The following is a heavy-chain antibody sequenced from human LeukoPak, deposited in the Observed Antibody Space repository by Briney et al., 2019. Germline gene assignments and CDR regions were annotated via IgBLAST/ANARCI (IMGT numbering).Heavy chain of an antibody. J-gene: IGHJ6*02. CDR2: ISSSSSTI. D-gene: IGHD5-18*01. V-gene: IGHV3-48*02. CDR1: GFTFSSYS. Sequence: GGSLRLSCAASGFTFSSYSMNWVRQAPGKGLEWVSYISSSSSTIYYADSVKGRFTISRDNAKNSLYLQMNSLRDEDTAVYYCARDLREIQLWSISYYYYGMDVWGQGTTVTVSS. CDR3: ARDLREIQLWSISYYYYGMDV.